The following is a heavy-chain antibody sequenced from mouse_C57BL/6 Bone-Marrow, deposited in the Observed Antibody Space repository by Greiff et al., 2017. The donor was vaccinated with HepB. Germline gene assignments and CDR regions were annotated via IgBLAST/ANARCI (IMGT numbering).Heavy chain of an antibody. CDR2: IYPGNSDT. Sequence: VQLQQSGTVLARPGASVKMSCKTSGYTFTSYWMHWVKQRPGQGLEWIGAIYPGNSDTSYNQKFKGKAKLTAVTSASTAYMERSSLTNEDSAVYYCTRGEVYYGNYHYAMDYWGQGTSVTVSS. CDR3: TRGEVYYGNYHYAMDY. D-gene: IGHD2-1*01. V-gene: IGHV1-5*01. J-gene: IGHJ4*01. CDR1: GYTFTSYW.